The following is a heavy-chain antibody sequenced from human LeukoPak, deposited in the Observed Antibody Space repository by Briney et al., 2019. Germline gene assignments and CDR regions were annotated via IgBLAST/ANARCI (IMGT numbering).Heavy chain of an antibody. J-gene: IGHJ4*02. V-gene: IGHV4-38-2*02. CDR2: IDRSGST. CDR3: ARRHSSGWFYY. D-gene: IGHD6-19*01. Sequence: SETLSLTCTVSGYSISNGYYWDWIRQPPGRGLEWIGNIDRSGSTSYNPPLKSRVTISVDTSKNQFSLKVNSVTAADTAVYYCARRHSSGWFYYWGQGTLVTVSS. CDR1: GYSISNGYY.